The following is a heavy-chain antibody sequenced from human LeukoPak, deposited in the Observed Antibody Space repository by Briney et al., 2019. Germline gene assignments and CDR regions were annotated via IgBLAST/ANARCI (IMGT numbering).Heavy chain of an antibody. CDR3: ARNPRYYYGSGSYYLHY. CDR2: ISSSSSTI. Sequence: GGSLRLSCAASGFTFSSYGMHWVRQAPGKGLEWVSYISSSSSTIYYADSVKGRFTISRDNAKNSLYLQMNSLRAEDTAVYYCARNPRYYYGSGSYYLHYWGQGTLVTVSS. CDR1: GFTFSSYG. V-gene: IGHV3-48*01. J-gene: IGHJ4*02. D-gene: IGHD3-10*01.